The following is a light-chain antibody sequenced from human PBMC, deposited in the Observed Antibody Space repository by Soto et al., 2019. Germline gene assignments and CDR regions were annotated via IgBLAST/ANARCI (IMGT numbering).Light chain of an antibody. CDR1: SSDVGSYNL. V-gene: IGLV2-23*02. CDR3: CSYAGSSTFRVV. J-gene: IGLJ2*01. CDR2: EVS. Sequence: QSALTQPASVSGSHGQSITISCTGTSSDVGSYNLVSWYQQHPGKAPKLMIYEVSKRPSGVSNRFSGSKSGNTASLTISGLQAEDEADYYCCSYAGSSTFRVVFGGGTKLTVL.